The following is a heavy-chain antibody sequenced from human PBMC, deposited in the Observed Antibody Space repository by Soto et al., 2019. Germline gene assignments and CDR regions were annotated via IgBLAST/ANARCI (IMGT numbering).Heavy chain of an antibody. CDR2: ISGSGDTK. CDR1: GFTFSSCS. CDR3: AKYCSSDVCFDY. Sequence: LSCAASGFTFSSCSMNWVRQAPGKGLEWVSFISGSGDTKYYADSVKGRFTISRDNAKNSLYLQMSSLRDEDTAVYYCAKYCSSDVCFDYWGQGTLVTVSS. D-gene: IGHD2-8*01. J-gene: IGHJ4*02. V-gene: IGHV3-48*02.